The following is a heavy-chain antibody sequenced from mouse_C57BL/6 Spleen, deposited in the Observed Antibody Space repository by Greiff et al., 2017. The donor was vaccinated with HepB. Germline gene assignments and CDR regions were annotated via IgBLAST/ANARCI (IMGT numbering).Heavy chain of an antibody. Sequence: EVMLVESGGDLVKPGGSLKLSCAASGFTFSSYGMSWVRQTPDKRLEWVATLSSGGSYTYYPDSVKGRFTFSRDNAKNTLYLQMSSLKSEDTDLYYCERIPYYYGSSYGYWYFDVWGTGTTVTGSS. V-gene: IGHV5-6*01. CDR2: LSSGGSYT. J-gene: IGHJ1*03. D-gene: IGHD1-1*01. CDR1: GFTFSSYG. CDR3: ERIPYYYGSSYGYWYFDV.